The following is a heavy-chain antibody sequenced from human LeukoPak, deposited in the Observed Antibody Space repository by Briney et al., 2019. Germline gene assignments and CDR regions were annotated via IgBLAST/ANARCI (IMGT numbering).Heavy chain of an antibody. D-gene: IGHD3-22*01. CDR3: ARRYDYDSSGYNPY. J-gene: IGHJ4*02. Sequence: GGSLRLFCAASGFTFSSYAMSWVRQAPGKGLEWVSAISGCGCSTYYAASVKGRFTITRDNSKNTLYLQMNSLRAEDTAVYYCARRYDYDSSGYNPYWGQGTLVTVSS. CDR1: GFTFSSYA. V-gene: IGHV3-23*01. CDR2: ISGCGCST.